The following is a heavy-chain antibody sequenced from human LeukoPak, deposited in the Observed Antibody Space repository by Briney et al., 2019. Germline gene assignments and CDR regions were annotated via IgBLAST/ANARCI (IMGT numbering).Heavy chain of an antibody. V-gene: IGHV4-39*01. CDR1: GGSISSVGYY. CDR2: IFYSGSS. D-gene: IGHD3-10*01. J-gene: IGHJ4*02. Sequence: NPSETLSLTCAVSGGSISSVGYYWGWIRQPPGKGLEWIGSIFYSGSSYYNPSLKSRITISADASKNQFSLKLTSVTAADTAVYYCARLIMDHFAVPYYSDYWGQGILVTVSS. CDR3: ARLIMDHFAVPYYSDY.